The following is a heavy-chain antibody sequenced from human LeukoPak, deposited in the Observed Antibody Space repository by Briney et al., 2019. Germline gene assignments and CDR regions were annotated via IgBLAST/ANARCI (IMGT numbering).Heavy chain of an antibody. V-gene: IGHV3-48*03. CDR3: ARTKYDYWFDP. D-gene: IGHD3-16*01. CDR1: GFTFSSYE. Sequence: PGGSLRLSCAASGFTFSSYEMNWVRQAPGKGLEWVSYISRSGSTIYYADSVKGRLTISRDNAKNSLYLQMNSLRAEDTAVYYCARTKYDYWFDPWGQGTLVTVSS. CDR2: ISRSGSTI. J-gene: IGHJ5*02.